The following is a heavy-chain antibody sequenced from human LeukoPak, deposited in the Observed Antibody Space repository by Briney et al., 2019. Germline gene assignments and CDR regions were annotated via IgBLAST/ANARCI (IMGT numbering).Heavy chain of an antibody. D-gene: IGHD1-26*01. CDR2: ISHSGTT. CDR3: ATREHHLQRTRGDY. J-gene: IGHJ4*02. V-gene: IGHV4-39*01. Sequence: PSESLSLTCTVSGGSITLSDYYWCWIRLPPGKGLEWIGTISHSGTTYYNPSLQSRVSISVDKSKNQFSLNVKSVTAADTAVYYCATREHHLQRTRGDYWGPGTLVTVSS. CDR1: GGSITLSDYY.